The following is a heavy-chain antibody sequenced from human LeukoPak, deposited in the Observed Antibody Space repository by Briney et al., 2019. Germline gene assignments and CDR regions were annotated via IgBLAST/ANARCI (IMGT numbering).Heavy chain of an antibody. CDR2: VSYSGST. J-gene: IGHJ4*02. CDR3: SRGYCSGGTCYRTFFDY. Sequence: PSETLSLTCAVYGVSFSGYYWSWIRQPPGQGLEWIGYVSYSGSTNYNTTLKSRATISVDTSKNQFSLKLSSVTAAGTAVYYCSRGYCSGGTCYRTFFDYWGQGTLVTVSS. CDR1: GVSFSGYY. V-gene: IGHV4-59*01. D-gene: IGHD2-15*01.